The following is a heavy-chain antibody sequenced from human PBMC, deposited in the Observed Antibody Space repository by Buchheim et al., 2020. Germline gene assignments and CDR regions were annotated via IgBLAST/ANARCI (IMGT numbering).Heavy chain of an antibody. V-gene: IGHV3-13*01. D-gene: IGHD1-26*01. J-gene: IGHJ6*02. Sequence: EVQLVESGGGLVQPGGSLRLSCAASGFTFSSYDMHWVRQATGKGLEWVSAIGTAGDTYYPGSVKGRFTISRENVKNSLYLPMNSLRAGDTAVYYCARWSRATYYYGMDVWGQGTT. CDR2: IGTAGDT. CDR1: GFTFSSYD. CDR3: ARWSRATYYYGMDV.